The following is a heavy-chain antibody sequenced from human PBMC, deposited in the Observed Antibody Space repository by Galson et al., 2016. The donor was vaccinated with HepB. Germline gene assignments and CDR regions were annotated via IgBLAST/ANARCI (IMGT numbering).Heavy chain of an antibody. CDR2: TNPNSGGT. J-gene: IGHJ6*02. CDR1: GYTFTGYY. CDR3: ARDYYFGMDF. V-gene: IGHV1-2*04. Sequence: SVKVSCKASGYTFTGYYIHWVRQAPGQGLEWMGWTNPNSGGTKYAQKFQGWVTMTRDTSISTAYMELSRLRSDDTAVYYCARDYYFGMDFWGQGTTVTVSS.